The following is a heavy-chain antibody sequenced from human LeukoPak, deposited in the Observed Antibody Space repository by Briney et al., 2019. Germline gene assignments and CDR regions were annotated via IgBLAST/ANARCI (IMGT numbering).Heavy chain of an antibody. V-gene: IGHV1-69*05. J-gene: IGHJ1*01. CDR3: ARGYCSGCSCYSYFQH. CDR2: IIPIFGTA. CDR1: GGTFSSYA. D-gene: IGHD2-15*01. Sequence: SVKVSCKASGGTFSSYAISWVRQAPGQGLEWMGGIIPIFGTANYAQKFQGRVTITTSESTSTAYMELSRLRTEDTAVYYCARGYCSGCSCYSYFQHWGQGTLVTVSS.